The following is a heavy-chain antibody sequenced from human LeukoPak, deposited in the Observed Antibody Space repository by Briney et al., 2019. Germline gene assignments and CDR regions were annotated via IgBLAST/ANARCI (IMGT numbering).Heavy chain of an antibody. CDR1: GFTFSSYS. D-gene: IGHD3-3*01. CDR3: ARGRIRFLEWLLDYFDY. Sequence: GGSLRLSCAASGFTFSSYSMNWVRQAPGKGLEWVSYISSSSSTIYYADSLKGRFTISRDNAKNSPYLQMNSLRAEDTAVYYCARGRIRFLEWLLDYFDYWGQGTLVTVSS. J-gene: IGHJ4*02. CDR2: ISSSSSTI. V-gene: IGHV3-48*01.